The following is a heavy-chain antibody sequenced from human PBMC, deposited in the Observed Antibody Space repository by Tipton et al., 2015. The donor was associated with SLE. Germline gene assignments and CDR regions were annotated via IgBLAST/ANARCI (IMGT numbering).Heavy chain of an antibody. D-gene: IGHD5-24*01. CDR1: GGSISSSSYY. Sequence: TLSLTCTVSGGSISSSSYYWGWIRQPPGKGLEWIGSIYYSGSTISVDTSKNQFSLKLSSVTAADTAVYYCARQITIGWPSWAFDVCGQGTMVTVSS. J-gene: IGHJ3*01. CDR2: IYYSGS. V-gene: IGHV4-39*01. CDR3: ARQITIGWPSWAFDV.